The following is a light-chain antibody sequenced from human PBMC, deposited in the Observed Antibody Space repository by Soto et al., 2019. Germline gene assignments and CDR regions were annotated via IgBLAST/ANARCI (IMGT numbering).Light chain of an antibody. CDR2: GAS. CDR1: QSVSSS. Sequence: ELVMTQSPGILSVSPGESATLSCRASQSVSSSLAWYQQKPGQAPRLLIYGASTRASGVPARFSGSGSGTDFTLTISSLQSEDFAVYYCQHYIDWPPYTFGQGTKVDIK. V-gene: IGKV3-15*01. CDR3: QHYIDWPPYT. J-gene: IGKJ2*01.